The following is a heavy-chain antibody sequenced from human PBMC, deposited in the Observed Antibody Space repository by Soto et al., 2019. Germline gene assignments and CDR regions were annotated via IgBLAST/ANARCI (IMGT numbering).Heavy chain of an antibody. V-gene: IGHV1-18*01. CDR1: GYTFTSFG. J-gene: IGHJ4*02. CDR2: ISPYNVNT. CDR3: ARGRAATLAAAGHDY. Sequence: QVQLVQSGAEEKKPGASVKVSCKASGYTFTSFGLSWVRQAPGQGLEWMGWISPYNVNTKYAQKIQGRVTMTTDTFTSTAYMDLRSLRSDDTAVYYCARGRAATLAAAGHDYWGQGTLVTFSS. D-gene: IGHD6-13*01.